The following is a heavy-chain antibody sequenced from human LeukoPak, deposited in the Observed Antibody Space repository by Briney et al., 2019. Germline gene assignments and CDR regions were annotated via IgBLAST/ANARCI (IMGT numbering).Heavy chain of an antibody. CDR1: GFTVSSNY. CDR3: ARDSTVTTLSGEGYYGMDV. V-gene: IGHV3-66*01. Sequence: GGSLRLSCAASGFTVSSNYMSWVRQAPGKGLEWVSVIYSGGSTYYADSVKGRFTISRDNSKNSLYLQMNSLRDEDTAVYYCARDSTVTTLSGEGYYGMDVWGQGTTVTVSS. CDR2: IYSGGST. J-gene: IGHJ6*02. D-gene: IGHD4-17*01.